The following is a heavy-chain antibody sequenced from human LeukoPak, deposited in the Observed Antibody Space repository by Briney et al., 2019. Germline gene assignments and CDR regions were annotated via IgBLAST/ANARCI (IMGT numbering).Heavy chain of an antibody. D-gene: IGHD4/OR15-4a*01. Sequence: SETLSLTCTVSGGSISSGSYYWSWLRQPAGKGLEWIGRIYTSGSTNYNTSLKSRGTIPVDTSKNQLSLKLSSVTAADTAVYYCARGRRIVVLPGRGYCDLWGRGTLVTVSS. J-gene: IGHJ2*01. CDR2: IYTSGST. CDR3: ARGRRIVVLPGRGYCDL. V-gene: IGHV4-61*02. CDR1: GGSISSGSYY.